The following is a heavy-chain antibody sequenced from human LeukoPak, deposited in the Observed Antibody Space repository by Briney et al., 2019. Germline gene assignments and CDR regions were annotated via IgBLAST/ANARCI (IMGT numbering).Heavy chain of an antibody. D-gene: IGHD6-19*01. CDR3: ARGGSIAVAGKVRYYYYMDV. CDR1: GYTFTSYG. Sequence: ASVKVSCKASGYTFTSYGISWVRQAPGQGLGWMGWISAYNGNTNYAQKLQGRVTMTTDTSTSTAYMELRSLRSDDTAVYYCARGGSIAVAGKVRYYYYMDVWGKGTTVTVSS. V-gene: IGHV1-18*01. CDR2: ISAYNGNT. J-gene: IGHJ6*03.